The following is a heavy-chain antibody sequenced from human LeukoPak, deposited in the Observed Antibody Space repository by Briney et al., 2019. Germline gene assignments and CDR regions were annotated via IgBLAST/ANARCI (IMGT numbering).Heavy chain of an antibody. J-gene: IGHJ4*02. CDR3: TTDISVWNDDEGGYFDY. D-gene: IGHD1-1*01. Sequence: GGSLRLSCAASGFTFSNAWMCWVRQAPGEGLEWVGRIKSKTDGGTTDYAAPVKGRFTISRDDSKNTLYLQMNSLKTEDTAVYYCTTDISVWNDDEGGYFDYWGQGTLVTVSS. CDR1: GFTFSNAW. V-gene: IGHV3-15*01. CDR2: IKSKTDGGTT.